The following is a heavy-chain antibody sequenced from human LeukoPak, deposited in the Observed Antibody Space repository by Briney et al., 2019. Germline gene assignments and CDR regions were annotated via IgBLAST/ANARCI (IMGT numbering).Heavy chain of an antibody. D-gene: IGHD3-10*01. CDR1: GFTFSSYW. J-gene: IGHJ4*02. V-gene: IGHV3-7*01. Sequence: GGSLRLSCAASGFTFSSYWMSWVRQAPGKGLEWVANINQDGSEKYYVDSVKGRFTISRDNAKNSLYLQMNSLRAEDTAVYYCARGFPITMVRGVISFGFDYWGQGTLVTVSS. CDR3: ARGFPITMVRGVISFGFDY. CDR2: INQDGSEK.